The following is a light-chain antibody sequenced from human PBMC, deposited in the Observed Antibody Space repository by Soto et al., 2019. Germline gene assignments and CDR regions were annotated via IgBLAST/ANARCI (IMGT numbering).Light chain of an antibody. V-gene: IGLV1-51*01. CDR2: DNN. Sequence: QSVLTQPASVSGSPGQSITISCTGTSSDVGGYNYVSWYQQLPGTAPELLIYDNNKRPSGIPDRFSGSKSGTSATLVITGLQTGDEADYYCGTRDSSRTGYVFGTGTKVTVL. CDR1: SSDVGGYNY. CDR3: GTRDSSRTGYV. J-gene: IGLJ1*01.